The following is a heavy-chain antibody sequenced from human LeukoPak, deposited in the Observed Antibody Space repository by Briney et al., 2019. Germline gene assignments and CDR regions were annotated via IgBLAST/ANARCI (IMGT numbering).Heavy chain of an antibody. CDR3: ARVETGSPPDY. J-gene: IGHJ4*02. D-gene: IGHD1-26*01. Sequence: ASVKVSCKASGYTFTGYYMHWVRQAPGQGLEWMGRINPNSGGTNYAQKFQGRVTMTRDTSISTAYTELRSLRSDDTAVYYCARVETGSPPDYWGQGTLVTVSS. V-gene: IGHV1-2*06. CDR1: GYTFTGYY. CDR2: INPNSGGT.